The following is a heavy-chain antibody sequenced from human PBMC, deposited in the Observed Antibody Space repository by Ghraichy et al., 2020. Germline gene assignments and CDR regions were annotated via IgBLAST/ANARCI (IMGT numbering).Heavy chain of an antibody. V-gene: IGHV1-69*06. CDR1: GGTFSSYA. Sequence: SVKVSCKASGGTFSSYAISWVRQAPGQGLEWMGGIIPIFGTANYAQKFQGRVTITADKSTSTAYMELSSLRSEDTAVYYCARDEGGRSSSYYYYGMDVWGQGTTVTVSS. D-gene: IGHD6-6*01. J-gene: IGHJ6*02. CDR2: IIPIFGTA. CDR3: ARDEGGRSSSYYYYGMDV.